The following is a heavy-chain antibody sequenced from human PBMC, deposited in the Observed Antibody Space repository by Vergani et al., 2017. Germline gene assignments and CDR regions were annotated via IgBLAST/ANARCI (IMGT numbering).Heavy chain of an antibody. CDR1: GGSFSGYY. V-gene: IGHV4-34*01. Sequence: QVQLQQWGAGLLKPSETLSLTCAVYGGSFSGYYWSWIRQPPGKGLEWIGEINHSGSTNYNPSLKSRVTISVDTSKNQFSLKLSSVTAADTAVYYCAGGNYYGSGSYNRVKKYFDYWGQGTLVTVSS. CDR2: INHSGST. D-gene: IGHD3-10*01. J-gene: IGHJ4*02. CDR3: AGGNYYGSGSYNRVKKYFDY.